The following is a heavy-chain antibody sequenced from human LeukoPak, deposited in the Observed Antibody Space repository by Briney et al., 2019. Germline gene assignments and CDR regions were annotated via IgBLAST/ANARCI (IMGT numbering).Heavy chain of an antibody. CDR2: IRNSGNTI. CDR3: AKDSRPPSYYDSSGEFDY. CDR1: GFTLSSYN. J-gene: IGHJ4*02. Sequence: PGGSLRLSCAVSGFTLSSYNMNWVRQAPGKGLEWVSYIRNSGNTIYYADSVKGRFTIFRDPAENSLYLQMNSLRADDTALYYCAKDSRPPSYYDSSGEFDYWGQGTLVTVSS. D-gene: IGHD3-22*01. V-gene: IGHV3-48*01.